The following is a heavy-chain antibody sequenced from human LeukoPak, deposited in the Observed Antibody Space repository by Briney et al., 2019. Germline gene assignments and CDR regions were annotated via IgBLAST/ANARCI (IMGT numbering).Heavy chain of an antibody. D-gene: IGHD6-19*01. CDR1: GYTFTSYG. V-gene: IGHV1-18*01. Sequence: GASVKVSCKASGYTFTSYGISWVRQAPGQGLEWMGWISAYNGNTNYAQKLQGRVTMTTDTSTSTAYMELRNLRSDDTAVYYCARDQTFVDSSGWGDYWGQGTLVTVSS. J-gene: IGHJ4*02. CDR2: ISAYNGNT. CDR3: ARDQTFVDSSGWGDY.